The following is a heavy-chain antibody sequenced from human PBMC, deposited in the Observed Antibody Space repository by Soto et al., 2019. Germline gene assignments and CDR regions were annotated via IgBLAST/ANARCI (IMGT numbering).Heavy chain of an antibody. D-gene: IGHD2-15*01. CDR1: GYTFTSSA. V-gene: IGHV1-3*01. CDR3: TRDRCSGGSCYIVDY. Sequence: ASVKVSCKASGYTFTSSAIHWVRQAPGQRLEWMGWINAGNGNTKYSQEFQGRVTIAKDTSANTAYMEVSSLRSEDTAVYSCTRDRCSGGSCYIVDYWGQGTLVTVSS. J-gene: IGHJ4*02. CDR2: INAGNGNT.